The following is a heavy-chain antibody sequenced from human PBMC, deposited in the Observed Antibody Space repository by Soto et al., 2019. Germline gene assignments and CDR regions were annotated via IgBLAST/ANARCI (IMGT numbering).Heavy chain of an antibody. CDR3: ARAPRYGCNSV. CDR1: GFTVSSNY. Sequence: EVQLVESGGGLVQPGGSLRLSCAASGFTVSSNYMTWVRQAPGKGLEWVSVIYSGGATYYADAVKGRCTISRDNSKNTLYLQMNSPRSEDTGVYYCARAPRYGCNSVWGQGTVVTVSS. CDR2: IYSGGAT. D-gene: IGHD4-17*01. J-gene: IGHJ4*02. V-gene: IGHV3-66*01.